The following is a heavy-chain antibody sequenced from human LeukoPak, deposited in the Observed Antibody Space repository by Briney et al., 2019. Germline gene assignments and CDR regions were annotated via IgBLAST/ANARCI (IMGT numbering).Heavy chain of an antibody. CDR2: ISADGGST. V-gene: IGHV3-43*02. Sequence: GGSLRLSCVASGLNFDDSAMHWVRQAPGKGLEWVSHISADGGSTFSADSVKGRFSISRDNSKNSLYLQMNSLRSEDTAMYYCAKGSGKFDYWGQGTLVAASS. CDR1: GLNFDDSA. J-gene: IGHJ4*02. CDR3: AKGSGKFDY.